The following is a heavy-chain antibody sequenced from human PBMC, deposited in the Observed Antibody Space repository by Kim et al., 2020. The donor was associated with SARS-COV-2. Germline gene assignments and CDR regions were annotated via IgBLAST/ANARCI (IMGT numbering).Heavy chain of an antibody. V-gene: IGHV3-53*01. D-gene: IGHD3-10*01. Sequence: VKGRFTIARDNSKNTLYLQMNSLRAEDTAVYYCATRDYYGSGILSYGMDVWGQGTTVTVSS. CDR3: ATRDYYGSGILSYGMDV. J-gene: IGHJ6*02.